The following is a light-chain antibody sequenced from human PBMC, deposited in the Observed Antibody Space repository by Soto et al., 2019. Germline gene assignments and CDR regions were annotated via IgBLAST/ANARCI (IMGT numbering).Light chain of an antibody. CDR3: QQYGTSPIT. J-gene: IGKJ5*01. CDR2: DAS. Sequence: EIVLTQSPGTLSLSTGERATLSCRASQRVSARYLAWYQQKPGQAPRLLIYDASSRATGIPDRFSGSGSGTDFTLTINRLEPEDFAVYYCQQYGTSPITFGQGTRLEIK. V-gene: IGKV3-20*01. CDR1: QRVSARY.